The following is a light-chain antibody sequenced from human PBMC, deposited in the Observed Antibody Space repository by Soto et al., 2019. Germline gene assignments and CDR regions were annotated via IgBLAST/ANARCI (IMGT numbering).Light chain of an antibody. CDR3: EQYGEYST. CDR1: GRVGSS. V-gene: IGKV1-5*01. Sequence: DIHLTQAPSSLSSAVGDRVSMSSRASGRVGSSLAWYQKKTGNAPILLFNVGSTASSDVPLRFVVSGSGAEYTLVINDLQGGDFGTYYCEQYGEYSTFGQGTRLEI. J-gene: IGKJ2*01. CDR2: VGS.